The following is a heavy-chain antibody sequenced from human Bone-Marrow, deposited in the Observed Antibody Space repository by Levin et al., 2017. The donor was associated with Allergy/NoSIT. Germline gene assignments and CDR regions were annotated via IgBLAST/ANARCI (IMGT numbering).Heavy chain of an antibody. Sequence: QSGGSLRLSCVVSGFIFSGYGMHWVRQAPGKGLEWVAVIWYDGSNKIYSDSVKGRFTISRDDSKNTLYLQMNNLRAEDTAVYYCARDGARFFDYWGQGILVTVSS. CDR1: GFIFSGYG. CDR2: IWYDGSNK. J-gene: IGHJ4*02. CDR3: ARDGARFFDY. D-gene: IGHD3-10*01. V-gene: IGHV3-33*01.